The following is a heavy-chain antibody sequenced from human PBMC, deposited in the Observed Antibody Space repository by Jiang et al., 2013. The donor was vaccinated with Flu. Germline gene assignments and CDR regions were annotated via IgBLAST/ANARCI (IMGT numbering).Heavy chain of an antibody. CDR3: ASTFGGSYDLGY. CDR2: ISRDSNTI. V-gene: IGHV3-48*01. J-gene: IGHJ4*02. D-gene: IGHD1-26*01. Sequence: YISRDSNTIYYADSVRGRFTISRDNAKNSLYLQMYSLRAEDTALYYCASTFGGSYDLGYWGQGTQVTVSS.